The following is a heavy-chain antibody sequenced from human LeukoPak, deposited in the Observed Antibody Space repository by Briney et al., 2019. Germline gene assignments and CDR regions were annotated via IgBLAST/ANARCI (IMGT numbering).Heavy chain of an antibody. CDR3: AKGFYGSTTYYGMDV. CDR1: GLTFDDYA. CDR2: ISWNSGSI. J-gene: IGHJ6*02. D-gene: IGHD6-13*01. Sequence: GGSLRLSCAASGLTFDDYAMHWVRQPPGKGLEWVSGISWNSGSIDYADSVEGRFTISRDNARNSLYLQMNSLRAEDTALYYCAKGFYGSTTYYGMDVWGQGTTVTVSS. V-gene: IGHV3-9*01.